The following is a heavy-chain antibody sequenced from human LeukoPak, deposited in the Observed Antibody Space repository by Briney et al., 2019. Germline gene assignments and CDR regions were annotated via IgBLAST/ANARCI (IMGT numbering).Heavy chain of an antibody. CDR2: INGDGSST. CDR1: GFTVSSNY. J-gene: IGHJ3*02. Sequence: GGSLRLSCAASGFTVSSNYMSWVRQAPGKGLVWVSRINGDGSSTNYAESVKGRFTISRDNAKNTLYLQMDSLRAEDTAVYYCARESTSVEKFAFDIWGQGTMVTVSS. CDR3: ARESTSVEKFAFDI. D-gene: IGHD4-23*01. V-gene: IGHV3-74*01.